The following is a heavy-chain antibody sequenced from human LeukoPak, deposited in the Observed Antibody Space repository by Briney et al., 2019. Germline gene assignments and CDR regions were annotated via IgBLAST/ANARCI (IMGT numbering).Heavy chain of an antibody. V-gene: IGHV3-30-3*01. Sequence: GRPLRLSCAASGVIFNNFAFHWVRQAPGKGLEWVAAISYDGSNKYYADSVRGRLTISRDNSKNTLYLQMNSLRAEDTAVYYCARAGRADGDYHYLEYWGQGTLVTVSS. CDR1: GVIFNNFA. J-gene: IGHJ4*02. D-gene: IGHD4-17*01. CDR3: ARAGRADGDYHYLEY. CDR2: ISYDGSNK.